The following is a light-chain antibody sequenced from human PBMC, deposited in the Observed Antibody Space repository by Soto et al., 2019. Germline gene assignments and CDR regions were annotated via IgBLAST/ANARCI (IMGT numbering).Light chain of an antibody. Sequence: DIQMTQSPMSLSASVGDRVTITCRASQSINSYLNWYQQKPGKAPKLLIYAASSLQSGVPSRFSGRGSGTEFTLTISSLQPEDFATYYCQQSFSKFLYTFGQGTKLEIK. CDR2: AAS. V-gene: IGKV1-39*01. CDR1: QSINSY. CDR3: QQSFSKFLYT. J-gene: IGKJ2*01.